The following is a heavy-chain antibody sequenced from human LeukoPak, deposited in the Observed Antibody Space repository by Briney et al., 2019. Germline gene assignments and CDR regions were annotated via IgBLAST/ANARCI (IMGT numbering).Heavy chain of an antibody. V-gene: IGHV3-23*01. CDR3: AKGLYGSGSYYANYYYYMDV. CDR1: GFTFSSYG. D-gene: IGHD3-10*01. CDR2: ISGNGNST. Sequence: GGTLRLSCAAYGFTFSSYGMNWVRQAPGKGLEWVSVISGNGNSTYYADSVKGRFTISRDNSKNTLYLQMNSLRAEDTAVYYCAKGLYGSGSYYANYYYYMDVWGKGTTVTISS. J-gene: IGHJ6*03.